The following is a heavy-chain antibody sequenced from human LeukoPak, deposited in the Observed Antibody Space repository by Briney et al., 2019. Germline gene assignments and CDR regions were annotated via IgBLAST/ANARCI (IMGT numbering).Heavy chain of an antibody. D-gene: IGHD6-13*01. V-gene: IGHV3-23*01. CDR2: ISGSGGST. CDR1: GFTFSSYA. CDR3: AKEPRSIAAAVGWFDP. J-gene: IGHJ5*02. Sequence: GGSLRLSCAASGFTFSSYAMSWVRQAPGKGLEWVSGISGSGGSTYYADSVKGRFTISRDNSKSTLYLQMNSLRAEDTAVYYCAKEPRSIAAAVGWFDPWGQGTLVTVSS.